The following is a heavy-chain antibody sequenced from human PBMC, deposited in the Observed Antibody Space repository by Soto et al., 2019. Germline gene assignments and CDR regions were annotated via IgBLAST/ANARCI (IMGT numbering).Heavy chain of an antibody. CDR3: ARVVAGHAFDI. CDR1: GFTLSDYY. V-gene: IGHV3-11*06. D-gene: IGHD6-19*01. Sequence: PGGSLRLSCAASGFTLSDYYMSWIRQAPGKGLEWVSYISSSSSYTNYADSVKGRFTISRDNAKNSLYLQMNSLRAEDTAVYYCARVVAGHAFDIWGQGTMVTVSS. J-gene: IGHJ3*02. CDR2: ISSSSSYT.